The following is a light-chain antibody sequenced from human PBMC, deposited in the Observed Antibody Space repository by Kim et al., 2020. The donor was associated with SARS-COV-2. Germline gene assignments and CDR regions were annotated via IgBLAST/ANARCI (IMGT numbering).Light chain of an antibody. CDR3: QQYYNWWT. Sequence: SGSPGESATLSCRASQSVASHLAWYQQKPGQAPRLLIYGTSSRATGIPARFSGSGSGTEFTLTISSLQSEDFAVYYCQQYYNWWTFGQGTKVDIK. CDR2: GTS. J-gene: IGKJ1*01. CDR1: QSVASH. V-gene: IGKV3D-15*01.